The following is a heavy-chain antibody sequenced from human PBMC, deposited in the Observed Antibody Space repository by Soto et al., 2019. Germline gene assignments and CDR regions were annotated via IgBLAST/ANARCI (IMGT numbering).Heavy chain of an antibody. CDR1: NGSISSRSSY. V-gene: IGHV4-39*01. CDR3: GGQDYAAKRYYFEN. D-gene: IGHD4-17*01. Sequence: QLQLQESGSGLVKPSETLSLTCIVSNGSISSRSSYWGWIRQTPGKGLEWIGSIYYIGNTYYNPSLKSRVTISIDTSKTQFSLKMNSVTAADTAVYFCGGQDYAAKRYYFENWAQGALVTVSS. J-gene: IGHJ4*02. CDR2: IYYIGNT.